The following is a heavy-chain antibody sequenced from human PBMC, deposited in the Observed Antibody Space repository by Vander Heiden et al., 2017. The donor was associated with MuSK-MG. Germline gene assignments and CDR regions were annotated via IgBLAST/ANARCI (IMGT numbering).Heavy chain of an antibody. J-gene: IGHJ1*01. CDR2: IYYSGST. V-gene: IGHV4-39*01. CDR1: GGSISSSSYY. Sequence: QLQLQESGPGLVKPSETLSLTCTVSGGSISSSSYYWGWIRPPPGKGLEWIGSIYYSGSTYYNPSLKSRVTISVDTSKNQFSLKLSSVTAADTAVYYCARVALGTAHFQHWGQGTLVTVSS. CDR3: ARVALGTAHFQH. D-gene: IGHD6-13*01.